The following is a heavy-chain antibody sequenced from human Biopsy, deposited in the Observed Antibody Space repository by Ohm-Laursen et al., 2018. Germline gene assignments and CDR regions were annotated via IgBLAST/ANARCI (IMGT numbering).Heavy chain of an antibody. CDR3: AKTFHGSSFLYDY. D-gene: IGHD2-15*01. J-gene: IGHJ4*02. CDR2: LSGSGGTT. Sequence: SLRLSCAASGFTFSSYGMSWVRQAPGKGLEWVSVLSGSGGTTYYADSVKGRFTISRDNSKNTLYLQMNSLTAEDMAVYYCAKTFHGSSFLYDYWGQGTLVTVSS. CDR1: GFTFSSYG. V-gene: IGHV3-23*01.